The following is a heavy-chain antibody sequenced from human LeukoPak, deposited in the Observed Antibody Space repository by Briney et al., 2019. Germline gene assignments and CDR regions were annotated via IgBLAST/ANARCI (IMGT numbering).Heavy chain of an antibody. Sequence: SETLSLTCTVSGYSISSGYYWGWIRQPPGKGLEWIGSIYHSGSTYYNPSLKSRVTISVDTSKNQFSLKLSSVTAADTAVYYCAILRSGSYYYYYMDVWGKGTTVTVSS. CDR3: AILRSGSYYYYYMDV. CDR2: IYHSGST. D-gene: IGHD3-3*01. V-gene: IGHV4-38-2*02. CDR1: GYSISSGYY. J-gene: IGHJ6*03.